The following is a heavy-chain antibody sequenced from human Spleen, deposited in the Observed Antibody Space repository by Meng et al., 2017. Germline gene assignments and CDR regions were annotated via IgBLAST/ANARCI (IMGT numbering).Heavy chain of an antibody. V-gene: IGHV1-69*13. CDR2: IIPIFGTT. D-gene: IGHD3-22*01. J-gene: IGHJ2*01. Sequence: SVKVSCKASGGTFSTYAISWVRQAPGQGLEWMGAIIPIFGTTYHAQKFQGRVTVTADESTNTAYMELSSLTSEDTAVYFCARDRLTLIVGVDYFDLWGRGTLVTVSS. CDR1: GGTFSTYA. CDR3: ARDRLTLIVGVDYFDL.